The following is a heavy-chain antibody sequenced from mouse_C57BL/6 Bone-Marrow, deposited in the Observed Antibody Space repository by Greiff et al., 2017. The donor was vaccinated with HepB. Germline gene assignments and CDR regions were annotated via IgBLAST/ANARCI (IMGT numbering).Heavy chain of an antibody. CDR3: ARGDGSSYGFDY. D-gene: IGHD1-1*01. Sequence: QVQLQQSGAELVRPGTSVKVSCKASGYAFTNYLIEWVKQRPGQGLEWIGVINPGSGGTNYNEKFKGKATQTADKSSSTAYMQLSSLTSEDSAVYFCARGDGSSYGFDYWGQGTTLTVSS. CDR1: GYAFTNYL. J-gene: IGHJ2*01. CDR2: INPGSGGT. V-gene: IGHV1-54*01.